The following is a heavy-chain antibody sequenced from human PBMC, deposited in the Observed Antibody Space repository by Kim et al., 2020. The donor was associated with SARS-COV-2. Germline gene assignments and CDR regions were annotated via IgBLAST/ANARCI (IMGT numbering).Heavy chain of an antibody. J-gene: IGHJ6*03. D-gene: IGHD3-3*01. CDR2: ISAYNGNT. V-gene: IGHV1-18*01. CDR1: GYTFTSYG. CDR3: ARVGSSITIFGVVIGYYYYYMDV. Sequence: ASVKVSCKASGYTFTSYGISWVRQAPGQGLEWMGWISAYNGNTNYAQKLQGRVTMNTDTSTSTAYMELRSLRSDDTAVYYCARVGSSITIFGVVIGYYYYYMDVWGKGTTVTVSS.